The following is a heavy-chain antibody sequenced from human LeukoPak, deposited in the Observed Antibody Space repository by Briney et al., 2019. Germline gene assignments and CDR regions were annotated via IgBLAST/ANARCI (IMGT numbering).Heavy chain of an antibody. V-gene: IGHV4-39*01. CDR2: VYYNGDT. CDR1: GGSISSSIYY. D-gene: IGHD4-17*01. J-gene: IGHJ4*02. Sequence: PSETLSLTCTVSGGSISSSIYYWGWIRQPPGKGLEWIGSVYYNGDTYYTPSLKGRAITSIDTSRNQFSLELSSVTAADMAIYYCARQKAYTDYVSDWGQGTLVTVSS. CDR3: ARQKAYTDYVSD.